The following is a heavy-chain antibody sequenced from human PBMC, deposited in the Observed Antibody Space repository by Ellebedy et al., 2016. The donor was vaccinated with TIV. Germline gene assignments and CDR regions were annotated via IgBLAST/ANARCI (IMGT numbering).Heavy chain of an antibody. D-gene: IGHD2-15*01. CDR1: GFTFRNYA. CDR2: LSSHGGST. V-gene: IGHV3-64D*06. J-gene: IGHJ6*02. CDR3: VKGLGGRPDNGMDV. Sequence: GGSLRLXXSGSGFTFRNYAMNWVRQAPGMGLEYVSGLSSHGGSTYYADSVKGRFTMSRDSSKNTLFLQMSSLRAEDTAVYYCVKGLGGRPDNGMDVWGRGTTVTVSS.